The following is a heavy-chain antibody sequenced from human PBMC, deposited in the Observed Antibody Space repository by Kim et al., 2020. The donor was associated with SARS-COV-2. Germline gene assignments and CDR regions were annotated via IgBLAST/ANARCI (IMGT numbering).Heavy chain of an antibody. CDR1: GFTFDDYA. J-gene: IGHJ3*02. D-gene: IGHD3-3*01. Sequence: GGSLRLSCAASGFTFDDYAMHWVRQAPGKGLEWVSGISWNSGSIGYADSVKGRFTISRDNAKNSLYLQMNSLRAEDTALYYCAKDSHVGGYYTRDDAFDIWGQGTMVTVSS. V-gene: IGHV3-9*01. CDR2: ISWNSGSI. CDR3: AKDSHVGGYYTRDDAFDI.